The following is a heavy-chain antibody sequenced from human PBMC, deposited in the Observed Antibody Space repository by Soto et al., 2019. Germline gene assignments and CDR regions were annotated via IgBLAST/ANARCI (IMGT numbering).Heavy chain of an antibody. CDR3: ARGPARYDYGDYVDWYFDL. CDR2: IIPILGIA. D-gene: IGHD4-17*01. Sequence: QVQLVQSGAEVKKPGSSVKVSCKASGGTLSSYTISRVRQAPGQGLEWMGRIIPILGIANYAQKFQGRVTITAAKSTSTAYMELSSTRAEDTAVYYCARGPARYDYGDYVDWYFDLWGRGTLVTVSP. V-gene: IGHV1-69*02. J-gene: IGHJ2*01. CDR1: GGTLSSYT.